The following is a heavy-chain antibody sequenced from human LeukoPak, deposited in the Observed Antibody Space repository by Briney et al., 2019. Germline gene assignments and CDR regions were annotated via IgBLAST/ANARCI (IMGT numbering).Heavy chain of an antibody. CDR1: GFTFSSYW. CDR3: AREGGYYDSSGYYWVLGAFDI. V-gene: IGHV3-48*04. Sequence: GGSLRLSCAASGFTFSSYWMSWVRQAPGKGLEWVSYISSSGSTIYYADSVKGRFTISRDNAKNSLYLQMNSLRAEDTAVYYCAREGGYYDSSGYYWVLGAFDIWGQGTMVTVSS. CDR2: ISSSGSTI. J-gene: IGHJ3*02. D-gene: IGHD3-22*01.